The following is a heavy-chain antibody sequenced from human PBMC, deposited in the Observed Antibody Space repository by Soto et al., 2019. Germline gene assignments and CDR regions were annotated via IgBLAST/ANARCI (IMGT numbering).Heavy chain of an antibody. Sequence: ASVKVSCKASGYTFTGYFMHWVRQAPGEGLEWMGWINPNSGATKYAPKFQGRVTMTRDTSNRTAYLELSRLTSDDTAIYYCARGGGTTLAPLPWGQGTPVTVAS. CDR3: ARGGGTTLAPLP. CDR2: INPNSGAT. V-gene: IGHV1-2*02. CDR1: GYTFTGYF. D-gene: IGHD3-16*01. J-gene: IGHJ5*02.